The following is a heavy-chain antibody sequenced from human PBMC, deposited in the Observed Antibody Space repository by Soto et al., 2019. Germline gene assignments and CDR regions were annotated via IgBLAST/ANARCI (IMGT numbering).Heavy chain of an antibody. D-gene: IGHD3-10*01. CDR2: IYYSGST. CDR3: ARHRGVLLWFGELLSWFDP. J-gene: IGHJ5*02. V-gene: IGHV4-39*01. Sequence: PSETLSLTCTVSGGSISSSSYYWGWIRQPPGKGLEWIGSIYYSGSTYYNQSLKSRVTISVDTSKNQYSLKLSSVTAADTAVYYCARHRGVLLWFGELLSWFDPWGQGTLVTVSS. CDR1: GGSISSSSYY.